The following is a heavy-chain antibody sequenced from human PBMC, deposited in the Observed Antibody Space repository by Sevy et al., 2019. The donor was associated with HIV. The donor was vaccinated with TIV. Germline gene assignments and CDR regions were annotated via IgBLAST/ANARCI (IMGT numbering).Heavy chain of an antibody. V-gene: IGHV1-8*01. CDR3: ARAGSGWYGHYFDP. J-gene: IGHJ4*02. Sequence: ASVKVSCKASGYTFTSYDINWVRQATGQGLEWMGWMNPNSGNTGYAQKFQGRVTMTRNTAINTAYMELSSLRSEDTAVYYCARAGSGWYGHYFDPWGQGTLVTVSS. CDR2: MNPNSGNT. CDR1: GYTFTSYD. D-gene: IGHD6-19*01.